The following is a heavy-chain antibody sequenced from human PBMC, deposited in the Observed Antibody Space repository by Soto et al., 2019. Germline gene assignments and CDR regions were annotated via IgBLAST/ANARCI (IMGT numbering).Heavy chain of an antibody. Sequence: QVQLQESGPGLVKPSQTLSLTCTVSGGSISSGDYYWSWIRQPPGKGLEWIGYIYYSGSTYYNPSLKSRVTISVDTSKNQFSLKLSSVTAADTAVYYCARAQDIVLVPAAMFVGNWFDPWGQGTLVTVSS. CDR3: ARAQDIVLVPAAMFVGNWFDP. J-gene: IGHJ5*02. D-gene: IGHD2-2*01. V-gene: IGHV4-30-4*01. CDR2: IYYSGST. CDR1: GGSISSGDYY.